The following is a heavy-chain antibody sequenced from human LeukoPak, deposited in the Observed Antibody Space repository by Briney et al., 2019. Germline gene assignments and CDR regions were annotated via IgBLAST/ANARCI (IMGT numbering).Heavy chain of an antibody. CDR1: GFTFTSSA. Sequence: SVKVSCKASGFTFTSSAMQWVRQARGQRLEWIGWIVVGSGNTNYAQKFQERVTITRDMSTSTAYMELSSLRSEDTAVYYCAARPHDYDYVWGSYRWSDAFDIWGQGTMVTVSS. J-gene: IGHJ3*02. V-gene: IGHV1-58*02. CDR2: IVVGSGNT. D-gene: IGHD3-16*02. CDR3: AARPHDYDYVWGSYRWSDAFDI.